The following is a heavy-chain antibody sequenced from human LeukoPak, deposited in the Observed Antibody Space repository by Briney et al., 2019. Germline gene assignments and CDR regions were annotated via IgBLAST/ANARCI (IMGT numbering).Heavy chain of an antibody. CDR1: GFTFSSYG. CDR2: VSGSGGST. CDR3: AKVGDYGWYFDL. V-gene: IGHV3-23*01. D-gene: IGHD4-17*01. Sequence: GGSLRLSCAASGFTFSSYGMSWVRQAPGKGLEWVSAVSGSGGSTYYADSVKGRFTISRDNSKNTLYLQMNSLRAEDTAVYYCAKVGDYGWYFDLWGRGTLVTVSS. J-gene: IGHJ2*01.